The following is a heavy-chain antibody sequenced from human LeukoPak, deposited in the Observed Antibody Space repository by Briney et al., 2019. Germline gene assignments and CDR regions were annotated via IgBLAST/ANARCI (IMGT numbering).Heavy chain of an antibody. CDR1: GYSFTSYW. CDR2: IYPGDSDT. CDR3: ARRIQYYYGSGSSSHYYYYYGMDV. D-gene: IGHD3-10*01. J-gene: IGHJ6*02. Sequence: GESLKISCKGSGYSFTSYWIGWVRQMPGKGLEWMGIIYPGDSDTRYSPSFQGQVTISADKSISTAYLQWSSLKASDTAMYYCARRIQYYYGSGSSSHYYYYYGMDVWGQGTTVTVSS. V-gene: IGHV5-51*01.